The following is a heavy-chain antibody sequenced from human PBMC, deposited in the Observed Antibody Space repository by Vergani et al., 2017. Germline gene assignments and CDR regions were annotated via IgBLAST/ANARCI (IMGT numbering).Heavy chain of an antibody. J-gene: IGHJ4*02. CDR3: AGGDLYSPYWIDY. CDR2: ISAYNGNT. CDR1: GYTFTSYG. D-gene: IGHD1-1*01. Sequence: QVQLVQSGAEVKKPGASVKVSCKASGYTFTSYGISWVRQAPGQGLEWMGWISAYNGNTNYAQKLQGRVTISVDTSKNQFYLKLSSVTAADTAVYYCAGGDLYSPYWIDYWGQGTLVTVSS. V-gene: IGHV1-18*01.